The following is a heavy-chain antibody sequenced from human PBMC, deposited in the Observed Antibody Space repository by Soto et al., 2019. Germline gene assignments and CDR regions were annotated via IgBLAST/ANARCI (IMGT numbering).Heavy chain of an antibody. J-gene: IGHJ6*02. V-gene: IGHV4-39*01. Sequence: SETLSLTCTVSGGSISSSSYYWGWIRQPPGKGLEWIGSIYYSGSTYYNPSLKSRVTISVDTSKNQFSLKLSSVTAADTAVYYCASIGGTLYYYYGMDVWGQGTTVTVS. CDR2: IYYSGST. D-gene: IGHD2-15*01. CDR3: ASIGGTLYYYYGMDV. CDR1: GGSISSSSYY.